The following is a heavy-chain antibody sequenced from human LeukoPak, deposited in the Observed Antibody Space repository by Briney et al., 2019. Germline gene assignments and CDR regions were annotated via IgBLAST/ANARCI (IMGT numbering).Heavy chain of an antibody. J-gene: IGHJ5*02. CDR3: ARARGLRCSGGSCYSWFDP. Sequence: SETLSLTCTVSGGSISSYYWSWIRQPAGKGLEWIGRIYTSGSTNYNPSLKSRVTISVDTSKNQFSLKLSSVTAADTAVYYCARARGLRCSGGSCYSWFDPWGQGTLVTVSS. CDR1: GGSISSYY. CDR2: IYTSGST. D-gene: IGHD2-15*01. V-gene: IGHV4-4*07.